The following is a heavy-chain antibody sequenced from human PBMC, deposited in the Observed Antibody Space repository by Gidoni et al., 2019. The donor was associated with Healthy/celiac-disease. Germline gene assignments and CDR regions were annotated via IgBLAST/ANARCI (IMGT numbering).Heavy chain of an antibody. V-gene: IGHV3-11*01. D-gene: IGHD3-16*02. CDR2: ISSSGRTI. CDR3: ATWGSYRYTGVTY. Sequence: QVQLVESGGGLVKPGGSLRLSCAASGFTFSDYYMSSIRQDPGKGLEVVSDISSSGRTIYYEESVKGRFTISRDNAKNSLYLQMNSLRAEDTAVYYCATWGSYRYTGVTYWGQGTLVTVSS. CDR1: GFTFSDYY. J-gene: IGHJ4*02.